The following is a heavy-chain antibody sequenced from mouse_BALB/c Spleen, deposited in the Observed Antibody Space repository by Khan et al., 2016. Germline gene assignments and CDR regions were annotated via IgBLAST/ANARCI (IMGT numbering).Heavy chain of an antibody. Sequence: EVQLVESGGGLVQPGGSLKLSCAASGFDFSRYWMSWVRQAPGKGLEWIGEINPDSNTINYTPSLKDKFIISRDNAKNTLYLQMGKVRSEDTALYYCARAGYYGYLVNWGQGTLVTVSA. J-gene: IGHJ3*01. CDR1: GFDFSRYW. CDR3: ARAGYYGYLVN. D-gene: IGHD1-1*01. V-gene: IGHV4-1*02. CDR2: INPDSNTI.